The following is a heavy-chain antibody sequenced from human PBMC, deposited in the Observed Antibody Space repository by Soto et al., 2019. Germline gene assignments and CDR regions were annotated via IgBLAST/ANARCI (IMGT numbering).Heavy chain of an antibody. Sequence: PGGSLRLSCAASGFTFSDYYMSWIRQAPGKGLEWVSAISGSGGTTYYADSVKGRFTFSRDNSKNTLYLQMNSLRAEDTAVYYCAKTANGWFSAFDIWGQGTMVTVSS. CDR1: GFTFSDYY. CDR3: AKTANGWFSAFDI. D-gene: IGHD6-19*01. V-gene: IGHV3-23*01. J-gene: IGHJ3*02. CDR2: ISGSGGTT.